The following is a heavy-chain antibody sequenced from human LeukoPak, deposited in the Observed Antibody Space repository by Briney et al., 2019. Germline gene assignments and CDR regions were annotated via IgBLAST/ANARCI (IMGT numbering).Heavy chain of an antibody. Sequence: GGSLRLSCVASGFTFSSNWMHWVRQAPGKGLEWVSSISSSSSYIYYADSVKGRFTISRENAKNSLYLQMNSLRAEDTAVYYCARAAYYYGSGSYSMDVWGKGTTVTVSS. CDR2: ISSSSSYI. CDR3: ARAAYYYGSGSYSMDV. V-gene: IGHV3-21*01. D-gene: IGHD3-10*01. J-gene: IGHJ6*03. CDR1: GFTFSSNW.